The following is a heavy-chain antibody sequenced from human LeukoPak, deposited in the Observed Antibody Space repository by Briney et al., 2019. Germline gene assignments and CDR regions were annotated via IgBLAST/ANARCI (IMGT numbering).Heavy chain of an antibody. CDR2: ISSSSSYI. J-gene: IGHJ4*02. V-gene: IGHV3-21*01. Sequence: AGGSLRLSCAASGFTFSSYAMSWVRQAPGKGLEWVSSISSSSSYIYYADSVKGRFTISRDNAQNSLYLQMNSLRAEDTAVYYCARGESRFEYWGQGTLVTVSS. CDR1: GFTFSSYA. CDR3: ARGESRFEY.